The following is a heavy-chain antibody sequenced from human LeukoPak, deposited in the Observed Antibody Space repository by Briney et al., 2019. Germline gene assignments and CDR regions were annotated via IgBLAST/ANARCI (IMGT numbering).Heavy chain of an antibody. Sequence: GGSLRLSCAASGFSCSSYWMSWVRQAPGKGLEWVANIKQDGSEKYYVDSVKGRFTISRDNAKNSLYLQMNSLRVEDTAVYYCARETSVGTRGGLWGSYRLKWFDPWGQGTLGTVSS. CDR2: IKQDGSEK. CDR3: ARETSVGTRGGLWGSYRLKWFDP. J-gene: IGHJ5*02. V-gene: IGHV3-7*01. CDR1: GFSCSSYW. D-gene: IGHD3-16*02.